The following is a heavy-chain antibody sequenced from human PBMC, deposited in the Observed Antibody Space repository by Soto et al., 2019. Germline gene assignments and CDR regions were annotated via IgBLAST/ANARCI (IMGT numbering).Heavy chain of an antibody. CDR3: ARDITPRSSGWSAFDY. Sequence: ASVKVSCKAPGYTFTSYGISWVRQAPGQGLEWMGWISAYNGNTNYAQKLQGRVTMTTDTYTSTAYMELRILRSDDAAVYYYARDITPRSSGWSAFDYWGQGTLVTVSS. D-gene: IGHD6-19*01. CDR1: GYTFTSYG. J-gene: IGHJ4*02. CDR2: ISAYNGNT. V-gene: IGHV1-18*04.